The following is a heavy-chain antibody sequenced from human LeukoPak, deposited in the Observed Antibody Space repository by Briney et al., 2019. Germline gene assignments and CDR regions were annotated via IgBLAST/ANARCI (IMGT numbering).Heavy chain of an antibody. Sequence: RLPETLSLTCAVYGGSFSGYYWSWIRQPPGKGLEWIGEINHSGSTNYNPSLKSRVTISVDTSKNQFSLKLSSVTAADTAVYYCARRTGVLDYWGQGTLVTVSS. CDR3: ARRTGVLDY. CDR1: GGSFSGYY. CDR2: INHSGST. V-gene: IGHV4-34*01. D-gene: IGHD3/OR15-3a*01. J-gene: IGHJ4*02.